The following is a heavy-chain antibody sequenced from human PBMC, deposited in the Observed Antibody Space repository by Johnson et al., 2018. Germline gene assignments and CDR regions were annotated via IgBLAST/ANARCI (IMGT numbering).Heavy chain of an antibody. D-gene: IGHD3-10*01. CDR1: GYTFTSYY. CDR2: INPSGGST. Sequence: VQLLETGAEVKKPGASVEVSCKASGYTFTSYYMHWVRQAPGQGLEWMGIINPSGGSTSYAQKFQGRVTMTRDTSTNTVYMELSSLRSEDTAVYYCARVWRDAFDIWGQGTMVTVSS. V-gene: IGHV1-46*01. CDR3: ARVWRDAFDI. J-gene: IGHJ3*02.